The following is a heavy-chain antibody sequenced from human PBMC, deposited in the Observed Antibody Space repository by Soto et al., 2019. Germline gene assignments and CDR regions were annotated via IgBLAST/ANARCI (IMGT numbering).Heavy chain of an antibody. Sequence: ASETLSLTCTVSGGSISSSSYYWGWIRQPPGKGLEWIGSIYYSGSTYYNPSLKSRVTISVDTSKNQFSLKLSSVTAADTAVYYCARSRYRWKYCSGGSCYPNWFDPWGQGTLVTVSS. V-gene: IGHV4-39*01. CDR1: GGSISSSSYY. J-gene: IGHJ5*02. CDR2: IYYSGST. D-gene: IGHD2-15*01. CDR3: ARSRYRWKYCSGGSCYPNWFDP.